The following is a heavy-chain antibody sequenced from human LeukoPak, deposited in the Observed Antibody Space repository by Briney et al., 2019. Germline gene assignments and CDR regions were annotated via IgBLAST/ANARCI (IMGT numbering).Heavy chain of an antibody. V-gene: IGHV3-23*01. Sequence: PGGSLRLSCAASGFTFSSYAMSWVRQAPGKGLEWVSAISGSGGSTYYADSVKGRFTISRDNSKNTLYLQMNSLRAEDTAVYYSAKSSYYGSGSTNNWFDPWGQGTLVTVSS. CDR1: GFTFSSYA. CDR2: ISGSGGST. CDR3: AKSSYYGSGSTNNWFDP. J-gene: IGHJ5*02. D-gene: IGHD3-10*01.